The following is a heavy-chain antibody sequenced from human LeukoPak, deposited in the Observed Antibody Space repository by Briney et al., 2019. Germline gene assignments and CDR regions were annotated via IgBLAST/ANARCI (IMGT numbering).Heavy chain of an antibody. Sequence: SVKVSCKASGGTFSSYAISWVRQAPGQGLEWMGRIIPILGIANYAQEFQGRVTMTEDTSTDTAYMELSSLRSEDTAVYYCAIIPQGGRWLQLFGWGQGTLVTVSS. J-gene: IGHJ4*02. CDR2: IIPILGIA. CDR3: AIIPQGGRWLQLFG. CDR1: GGTFSSYA. V-gene: IGHV1-69*04. D-gene: IGHD5-24*01.